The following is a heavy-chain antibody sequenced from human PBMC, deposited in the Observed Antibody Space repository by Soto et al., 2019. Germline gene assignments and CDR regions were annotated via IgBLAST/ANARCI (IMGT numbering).Heavy chain of an antibody. CDR2: VYYSGNT. CDR1: GGSISSYY. D-gene: IGHD3-9*01. V-gene: IGHV4-59*01. Sequence: SETLSLTCTVSGGSISSYYWTWIRQPPGRGLEWIGDVYYSGNTNSNPSLKSRVTISVDTSRSQFSLELKSVTTADTAVYYCARALSFHDVLTGRGWVCYSEYWGQGALVTVSS. J-gene: IGHJ4*02. CDR3: ARALSFHDVLTGRGWVCYSEY.